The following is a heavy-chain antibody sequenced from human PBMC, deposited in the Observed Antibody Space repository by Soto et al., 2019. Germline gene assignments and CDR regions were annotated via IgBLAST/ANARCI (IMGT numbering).Heavy chain of an antibody. CDR2: ISAYNGNT. CDR3: ARDSTDGDIVVVVAATRNYYYYMDV. Sequence: ASVKVSCKASGYTFTSYGISWVRQAPGQGLEWMGWISAYNGNTNYAQKLQGRVTMTTDTSTSTAYMELRSLRSDDTAVYYCARDSTDGDIVVVVAATRNYYYYMDVRGKGTTVTVSS. CDR1: GYTFTSYG. D-gene: IGHD2-15*01. V-gene: IGHV1-18*01. J-gene: IGHJ6*03.